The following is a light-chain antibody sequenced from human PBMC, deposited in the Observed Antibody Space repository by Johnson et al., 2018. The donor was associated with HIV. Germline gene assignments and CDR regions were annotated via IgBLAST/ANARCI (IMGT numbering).Light chain of an antibody. CDR3: GTWDSSLRNGF. CDR1: SSNIGNNY. CDR2: DNN. J-gene: IGLJ1*01. Sequence: QSVLTQPPSVSAAPGQKVTISCSGSSSNIGNNYVSWYQQLPRTAPKLLIYDNNKRPSGIPDRFSGSKSGTSATLGITGLQTGDEADYYCGTWDSSLRNGFFGTGTKVTVL. V-gene: IGLV1-51*01.